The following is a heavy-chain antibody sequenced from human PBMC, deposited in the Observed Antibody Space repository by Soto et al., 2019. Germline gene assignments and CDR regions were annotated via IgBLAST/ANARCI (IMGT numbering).Heavy chain of an antibody. J-gene: IGHJ4*02. Sequence: QVQLVESGGGVVQPGRSLRLSCAASGFTFSSYAMHWVRQAPGKGLEWVAVISYDGSNKYYADSVKGRFTISRDNSKNTLYLQMNSLRAEDTAVYYCANSKTASEGGDYWGQGTLVTVSS. V-gene: IGHV3-30-3*01. CDR1: GFTFSSYA. CDR2: ISYDGSNK. CDR3: ANSKTASEGGDY. D-gene: IGHD5-18*01.